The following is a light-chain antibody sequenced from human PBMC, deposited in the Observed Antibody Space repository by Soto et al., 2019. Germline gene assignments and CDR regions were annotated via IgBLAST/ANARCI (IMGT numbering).Light chain of an antibody. CDR3: QQSYITPIT. V-gene: IGKV1-5*01. Sequence: DIKMNQSPSTLSATVEDRVTITCRASQSISSWLAWYQQKPGKAPKLLIYDASSLESGVPSRFSGSGSGTEFTLTISSLQPDDFATYYCQQSYITPITFGHGTRLEIK. CDR1: QSISSW. CDR2: DAS. J-gene: IGKJ5*01.